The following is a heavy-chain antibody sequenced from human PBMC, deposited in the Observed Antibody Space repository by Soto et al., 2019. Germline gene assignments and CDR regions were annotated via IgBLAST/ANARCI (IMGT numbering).Heavy chain of an antibody. V-gene: IGHV3-30*18. J-gene: IGHJ4*02. CDR2: ISYDGTNK. D-gene: IGHD6-13*01. CDR1: GFTFSTYG. CDR3: AKERYSSRSPDFDY. Sequence: QVQLVESGGGVVQPGRSLRLSCAASGFTFSTYGMHWVRQAPGKGLEWVAVISYDGTNKYYADSVKGRFTISRDNSKNTLNLQMNSRRAEDTLVFYCAKERYSSRSPDFDYWGQGTLVPVSS.